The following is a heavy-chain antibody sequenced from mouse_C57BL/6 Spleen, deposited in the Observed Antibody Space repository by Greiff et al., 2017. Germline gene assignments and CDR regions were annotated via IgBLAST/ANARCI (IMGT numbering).Heavy chain of an antibody. Sequence: VQLKESGGGLVKPGGSLKLSCAASGFTFSSYAMSWVRQTPEKRLEWVATISDGGSYTYYPDNVKGRFTISRDNAKNNLYLQMSHLKSEDTAMYYCARGDYDDVPFAYWGQGTLVTVSA. J-gene: IGHJ3*01. CDR2: ISDGGSYT. CDR1: GFTFSSYA. CDR3: ARGDYDDVPFAY. D-gene: IGHD2-4*01. V-gene: IGHV5-4*01.